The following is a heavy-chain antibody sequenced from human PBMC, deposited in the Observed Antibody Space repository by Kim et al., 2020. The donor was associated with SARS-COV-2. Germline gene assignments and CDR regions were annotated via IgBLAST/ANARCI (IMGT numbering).Heavy chain of an antibody. D-gene: IGHD3-10*01. Sequence: GGSLRLSCAASGFTFSSYAMHWVRQAPGKGLEWVAVISYDGSNKYYADSVKGRFTISRDNSKNTLYLQMNSLRAEDTAVYYCATSPMVRGLPTDYWGQGTLVTVSS. CDR1: GFTFSSYA. CDR2: ISYDGSNK. V-gene: IGHV3-30*04. J-gene: IGHJ4*02. CDR3: ATSPMVRGLPTDY.